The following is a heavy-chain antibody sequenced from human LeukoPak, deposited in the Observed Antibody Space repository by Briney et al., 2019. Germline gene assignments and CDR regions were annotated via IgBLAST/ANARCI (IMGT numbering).Heavy chain of an antibody. CDR1: GYTFTDYY. J-gene: IGHJ4*02. Sequence: ASVKVSCKASGYTFTDYYMRWGRQAPGQGPEWMGWINSNSGATNYAQKFPGRVTMTRDTSISTVYMELSSLRSDDTAVYYCARGRDRGASTPFDYWGQGTLVTVSS. V-gene: IGHV1-2*02. CDR3: ARGRDRGASTPFDY. D-gene: IGHD1-26*01. CDR2: INSNSGAT.